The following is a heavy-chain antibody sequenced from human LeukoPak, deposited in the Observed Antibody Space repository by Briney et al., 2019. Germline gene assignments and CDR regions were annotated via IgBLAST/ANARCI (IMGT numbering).Heavy chain of an antibody. Sequence: SETLSLTCAVYVGSFSGYYWSWIRQPPGKGLEWIGEINHSGSTNYNPSLKRRVTISVDTSKNQFSLKLSSVTAADTAVYYCARGILSHRWFDPWGQGTLVTVSS. D-gene: IGHD2/OR15-2a*01. J-gene: IGHJ5*02. V-gene: IGHV4-34*01. CDR1: VGSFSGYY. CDR2: INHSGST. CDR3: ARGILSHRWFDP.